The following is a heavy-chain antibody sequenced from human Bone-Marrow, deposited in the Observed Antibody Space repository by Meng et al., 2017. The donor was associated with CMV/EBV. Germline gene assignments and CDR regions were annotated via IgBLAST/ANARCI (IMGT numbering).Heavy chain of an antibody. CDR3: ARDPSGYSYGYSDY. CDR2: ISSSSSFI. CDR1: GFTFSTYS. J-gene: IGHJ4*02. D-gene: IGHD5-18*01. Sequence: APGFTFSTYSMNWVRQAPGKGLEWVSSISSSSSFIYYADSVKGRFTISRDNAKNSLYLQMNSLRAEDTAVYYCARDPSGYSYGYSDYWGQGTLVTVSS. V-gene: IGHV3-21*01.